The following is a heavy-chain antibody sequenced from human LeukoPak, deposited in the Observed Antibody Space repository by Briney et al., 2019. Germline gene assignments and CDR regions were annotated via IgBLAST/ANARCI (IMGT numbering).Heavy chain of an antibody. J-gene: IGHJ5*02. CDR2: IYDTSYT. V-gene: IGHV4-59*01. CDR3: ARASSGYYKTGFNWFDP. D-gene: IGHD3-3*01. CDR1: GGSIGSYY. Sequence: SETLSLTRTVSGGSIGSYYWSWIRQPPGKGLEWIGHIYDTSYTDYNPFLKSRVTISVDTSKNQFSLKLSSVTAADTAVYYCARASSGYYKTGFNWFDPWGQGTLVTVSS.